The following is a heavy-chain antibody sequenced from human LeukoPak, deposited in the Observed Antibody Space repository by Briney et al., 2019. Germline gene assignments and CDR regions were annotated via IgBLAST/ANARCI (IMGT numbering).Heavy chain of an antibody. Sequence: GGSLRLSCAASGFTVSSNYMSWGRQAPGKGLEWVSVIYSCGSTYYADSVKGRFTISRDNSKNTLYLQMNSLRAEDTAVYYCASIKVAVAGSGAWGQGTLVTVSS. CDR3: ASIKVAVAGSGA. V-gene: IGHV3-53*01. J-gene: IGHJ4*02. D-gene: IGHD6-19*01. CDR2: IYSCGST. CDR1: GFTVSSNY.